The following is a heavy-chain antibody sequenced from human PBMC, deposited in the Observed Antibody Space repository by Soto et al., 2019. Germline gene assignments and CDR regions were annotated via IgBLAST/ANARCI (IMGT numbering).Heavy chain of an antibody. CDR2: IWYDGSNK. CDR3: ARDYNYDFPGY. D-gene: IGHD3-3*01. V-gene: IGHV3-33*01. Sequence: QVQLVESGGGVVQPGTSLRLSCAASGFIFSDYGMHCVRQAPGKGLEWVAVIWYDGSNKFYADSVRGRFTISRDNSENTLYLQMNSLRAEDTAVYYCARDYNYDFPGYWGQGTLVAVSS. CDR1: GFIFSDYG. J-gene: IGHJ4*02.